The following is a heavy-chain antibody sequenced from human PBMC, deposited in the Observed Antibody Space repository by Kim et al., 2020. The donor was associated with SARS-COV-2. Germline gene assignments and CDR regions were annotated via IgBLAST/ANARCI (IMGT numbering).Heavy chain of an antibody. CDR1: SGSISSDGFY. CDR2: IYNNGNA. J-gene: IGHJ4*02. D-gene: IGHD3-16*01. V-gene: IGHV4-31*03. Sequence: SETLSLTCSVSSGSISSDGFYWTWIRHHPGEGLQWIGHIYNNGNAYYNPFLKSRVTISVGTSKNEFSLRLTSVTAADTAVYYCARARAWGKTVTHIDHWGQGTVVTVSS. CDR3: ARARAWGKTVTHIDH.